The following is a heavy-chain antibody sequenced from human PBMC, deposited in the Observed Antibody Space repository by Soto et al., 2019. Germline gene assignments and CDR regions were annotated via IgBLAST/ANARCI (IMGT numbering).Heavy chain of an antibody. D-gene: IGHD6-19*01. J-gene: IGHJ4*02. CDR1: GYTFTSYY. V-gene: IGHV1-46*01. CDR3: ARDWLDY. CDR2: INPSGGST. Sequence: GASVKVSCKASGYTFTSYYMHWVRQAPGQGLEWMGIINPSGGSTNYAQKLQGRVTMTTDTSTSTAYMELRSLRSDDTAVYYCARDWLDYWGQGTLVTVSS.